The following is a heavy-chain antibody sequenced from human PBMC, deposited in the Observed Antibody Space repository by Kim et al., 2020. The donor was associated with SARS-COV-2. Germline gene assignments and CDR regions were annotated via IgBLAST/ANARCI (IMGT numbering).Heavy chain of an antibody. Sequence: GGSLRLSCAASGFSFSRYSMNWVRQAPGKGLEWVSFISSSSYIYYADSVKGRFTISRDNAKNSLYLQMNSLRAEDTAVYYCARVGWYCSSTSCYFFWYF. D-gene: IGHD2-2*01. CDR2: ISSSSYI. V-gene: IGHV3-21*01. J-gene: IGHJ2*01. CDR3: ARVGWYCSSTSCYFFWYF. CDR1: GFSFSRYS.